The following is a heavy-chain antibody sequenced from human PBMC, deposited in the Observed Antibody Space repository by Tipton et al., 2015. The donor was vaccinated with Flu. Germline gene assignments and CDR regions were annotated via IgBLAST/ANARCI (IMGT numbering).Heavy chain of an antibody. CDR3: ARASRGWLGATPDAFDI. Sequence: TLSLTCTVSGGSISSYYWSWIRLPPGKGLERIGYIYYSGSTNYNPSLNSRVTISVDTSKNQFSLKLSSVTAADTAVYYCARASRGWLGATPDAFDIWGQGTMVTVSS. V-gene: IGHV4-59*01. CDR2: IYYSGST. D-gene: IGHD1-26*01. CDR1: GGSISSYY. J-gene: IGHJ3*02.